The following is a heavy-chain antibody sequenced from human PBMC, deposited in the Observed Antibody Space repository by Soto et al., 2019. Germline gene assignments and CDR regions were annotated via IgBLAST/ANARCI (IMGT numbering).Heavy chain of an antibody. D-gene: IGHD6-19*01. Sequence: QVQLVQSGAEVKKPGASVKVSCKASGYTFTSYDIYWMRQGTGQRLEWMGWMNPNSGYTGYAQKFQGRVTMTRDTSIRTDYMELSSLRSDDTAVYYCARGGSGWDDFWGQGTLVTVSS. V-gene: IGHV1-8*01. CDR3: ARGGSGWDDF. CDR1: GYTFTSYD. J-gene: IGHJ4*02. CDR2: MNPNSGYT.